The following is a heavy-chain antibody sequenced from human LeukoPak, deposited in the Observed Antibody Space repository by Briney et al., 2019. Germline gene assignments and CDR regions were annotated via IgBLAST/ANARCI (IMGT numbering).Heavy chain of an antibody. CDR2: ITSNGRST. Sequence: GGSLRLSCSASRFSFSTSAMHWVRQAPGKGLQFVSAITSNGRSTYYADSVKGRFTISRDNSKNTLYLQMSSLRAEDTALYYCVRDLTWGQGTLVTVSS. V-gene: IGHV3-64D*06. D-gene: IGHD4/OR15-4a*01. CDR1: RFSFSTSA. CDR3: VRDLT. J-gene: IGHJ4*02.